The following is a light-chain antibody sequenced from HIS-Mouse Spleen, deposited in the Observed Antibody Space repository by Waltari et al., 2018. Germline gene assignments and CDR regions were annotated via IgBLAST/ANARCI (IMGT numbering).Light chain of an antibody. CDR2: EDS. Sequence: SYELTQPPSVSVSPGQTARITCSGDALPKKYAYWYQQKSGQAPVLVIYEDSKRPSGIPERFYSSSSGTMATLTISGDQVEDEADYYCYSTDSSGNHRVFGGGTKLTVL. CDR1: ALPKKY. V-gene: IGLV3-10*01. CDR3: YSTDSSGNHRV. J-gene: IGLJ2*01.